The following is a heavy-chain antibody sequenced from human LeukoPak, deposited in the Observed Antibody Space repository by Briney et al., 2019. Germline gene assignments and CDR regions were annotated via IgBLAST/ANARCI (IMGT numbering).Heavy chain of an antibody. V-gene: IGHV1-18*04. Sequence: ASVKVSCKASGYSFTGYYMHWVRQAPGQGLEWMGWISAYNGNTNYAQKLQGRITMTTDTSTSTAYMELRSLRSDDTAVYYCARDTYSSSWPDYFDYWGQGTLVTVSS. CDR3: ARDTYSSSWPDYFDY. J-gene: IGHJ4*02. CDR2: ISAYNGNT. D-gene: IGHD6-13*01. CDR1: GYSFTGYY.